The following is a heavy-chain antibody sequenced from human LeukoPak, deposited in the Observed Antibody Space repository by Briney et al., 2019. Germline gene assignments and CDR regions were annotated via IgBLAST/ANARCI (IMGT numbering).Heavy chain of an antibody. V-gene: IGHV3-23*01. CDR2: ITGSGEGT. CDR1: GFAFGNYG. Sequence: GGSLRLSCRGSGFAFGNYGMTWVRQAPGKGLEWVSAITGSGEGTRYTDAVTGRFTISRDNSRNTLFLQVDSLRADDTAVYYCAKDPNGDYLGAFDFWGPGTLVTVSS. J-gene: IGHJ3*01. CDR3: AKDPNGDYLGAFDF. D-gene: IGHD4-17*01.